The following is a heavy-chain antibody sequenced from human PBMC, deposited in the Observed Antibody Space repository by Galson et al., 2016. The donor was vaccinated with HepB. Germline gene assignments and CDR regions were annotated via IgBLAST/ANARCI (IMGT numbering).Heavy chain of an antibody. V-gene: IGHV1-18*01. CDR2: ISPDNGNT. CDR3: ARLRVRNDGMDV. Sequence: SVKVSCKASGYSFSNYGISWVRQAPGQGLEWMGWISPDNGNTDYAQKVQDRVTMTRDTSTSTAYMEVRSLRSDDTAVYYCARLRVRNDGMDVWGQGTTVTVCS. J-gene: IGHJ6*02. D-gene: IGHD4-23*01. CDR1: GYSFSNYG.